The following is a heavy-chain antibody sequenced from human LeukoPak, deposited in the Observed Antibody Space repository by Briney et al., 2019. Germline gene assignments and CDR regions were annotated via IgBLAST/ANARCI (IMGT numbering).Heavy chain of an antibody. Sequence: PSETLSLTCTVSGGSISSSSYNWGWIRQPPGKGLEWIGSIYYSGSTYYNPSLKSRVTISVDTSKNQFSLKLSSVTAADTAVYYCARSGGYRVYFDYWGQGTLVTVSS. D-gene: IGHD5-12*01. CDR2: IYYSGST. J-gene: IGHJ4*02. V-gene: IGHV4-39*07. CDR1: GGSISSSSYN. CDR3: ARSGGYRVYFDY.